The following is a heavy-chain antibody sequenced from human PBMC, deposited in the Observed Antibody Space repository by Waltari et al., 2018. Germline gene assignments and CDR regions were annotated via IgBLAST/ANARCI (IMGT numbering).Heavy chain of an antibody. Sequence: QVQLQESGPGLVKPSQTLSLTCTVSGGSISSGSYYWRWIRQPAGKGLEWIGRIYTSGSTNYNPSLKSRVTISVDTSKNQFSLKLSSVTAADTAVYYCARVRYSSTYFDYWGQGTLVTVSS. CDR1: GGSISSGSYY. CDR2: IYTSGST. V-gene: IGHV4-61*02. CDR3: ARVRYSSTYFDY. J-gene: IGHJ4*02. D-gene: IGHD6-13*01.